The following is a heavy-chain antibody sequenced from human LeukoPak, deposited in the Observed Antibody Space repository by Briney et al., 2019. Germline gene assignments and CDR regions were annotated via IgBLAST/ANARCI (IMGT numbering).Heavy chain of an antibody. D-gene: IGHD2-15*01. V-gene: IGHV3-7*01. CDR2: INRDGSEK. Sequence: PGGSLRLSCAASAFTFSSYWMTWVRQAPGEGREWVANINRDGSEKNHVDSVKGRFIISRDNAKNSLYLQMDSLRAEDTAVYYCARDRTYCSGGRCYDLFDIWGQGTMVTVSS. J-gene: IGHJ3*02. CDR3: ARDRTYCSGGRCYDLFDI. CDR1: AFTFSSYW.